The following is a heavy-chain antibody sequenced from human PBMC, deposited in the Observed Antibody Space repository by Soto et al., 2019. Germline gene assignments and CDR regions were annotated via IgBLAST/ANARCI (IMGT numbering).Heavy chain of an antibody. CDR3: EGWGTAGGVAV. D-gene: IGHD3-16*01. V-gene: IGHV3-30*19. J-gene: IGHJ4*02. Sequence: QVQLVESGGGVVQPGTSLRLSCVGSGFTFRSYVIHWVRQAPGKGLEWVALTSYDGSNKYYEDSVKGRFTISRDNSRNTVDLQMESRRPEDTALYYYEGWGTAGGVAVWGQGTVVSVSP. CDR1: GFTFRSYV. CDR2: TSYDGSNK.